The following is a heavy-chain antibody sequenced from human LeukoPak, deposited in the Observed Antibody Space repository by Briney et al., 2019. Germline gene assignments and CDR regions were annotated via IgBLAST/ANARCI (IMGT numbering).Heavy chain of an antibody. Sequence: SETLSLTCTVSGGSISSSSYYWGWIRQPPGKGLEWIGSIYYSGSTYYNPSLKSRVTISVDTSKNQFPLKLSSVTAADTAVYYCARGLHYNILTGGMDVWGQGTTVIVSS. CDR2: IYYSGST. CDR3: ARGLHYNILTGGMDV. CDR1: GGSISSSSYY. D-gene: IGHD3-9*01. V-gene: IGHV4-39*01. J-gene: IGHJ6*02.